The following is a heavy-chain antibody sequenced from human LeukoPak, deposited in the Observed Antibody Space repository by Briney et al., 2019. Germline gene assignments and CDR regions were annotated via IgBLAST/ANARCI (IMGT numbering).Heavy chain of an antibody. V-gene: IGHV3-13*01. CDR2: IGTDGDT. CDR1: GFTFSSYD. CDR3: ARALGTTQFDY. J-gene: IGHJ4*02. Sequence: GGSLRLSCAASGFTFSSYDMHWVRQPTGKGLEWVSGIGTDGDTYYPGSVKGRFTISGENAKNSLYLQMNSLRAGDTAVYYCARALGTTQFDYWGQGTLVTVSS. D-gene: IGHD1-26*01.